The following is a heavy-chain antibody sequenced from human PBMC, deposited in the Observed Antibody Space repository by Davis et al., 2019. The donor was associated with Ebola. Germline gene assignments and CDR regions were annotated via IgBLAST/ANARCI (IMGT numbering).Heavy chain of an antibody. J-gene: IGHJ5*02. D-gene: IGHD3-10*01. CDR1: GYPFTGYY. V-gene: IGHV1-2*06. CDR3: ARALTPVTSYLVSTMVRLGNSFDP. Sequence: AASVKVSCKASGYPFTGYYMHWVRQAPGQGLEWMGRIDPNSGGSDFAQKFQGRVTMTRDPSISTAYLELSRLRSDDTAVYYCARALTPVTSYLVSTMVRLGNSFDPWGQGTLVTVSS. CDR2: IDPNSGGS.